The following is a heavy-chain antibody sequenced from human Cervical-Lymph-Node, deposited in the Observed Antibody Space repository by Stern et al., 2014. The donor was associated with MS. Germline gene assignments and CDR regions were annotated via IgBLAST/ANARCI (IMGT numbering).Heavy chain of an antibody. CDR2: ISSRGSTI. V-gene: IGHV3-11*01. CDR1: GFSDYY. D-gene: IGHD3-9*01. Sequence: MQLVESGGGLVKPGGSLRLSCAASGFSDYYMSWIRQAPGKGLEWVSYISSRGSTIYNADSVKGRFTISRANAKNSLYLQMNSLRAEDTAVYYCARDCKLRYFDWLSPYFDYWGQGTLVTVSS. J-gene: IGHJ4*02. CDR3: ARDCKLRYFDWLSPYFDY.